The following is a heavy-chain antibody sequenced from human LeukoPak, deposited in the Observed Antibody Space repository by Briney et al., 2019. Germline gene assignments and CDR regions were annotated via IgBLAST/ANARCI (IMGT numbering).Heavy chain of an antibody. CDR1: GGTFSSYA. V-gene: IGHV1-69*13. Sequence: SVKVSCKASGGTFSSYAISWVRQAPGQGLEWMGGIIPIFGTANYAQKFQGRVTITADESTSTAYMELSSLRSEDTAVYYCARDRGGYDQYYGMDVWGQGTMVTVSS. J-gene: IGHJ6*02. D-gene: IGHD3-10*01. CDR3: ARDRGGYDQYYGMDV. CDR2: IIPIFGTA.